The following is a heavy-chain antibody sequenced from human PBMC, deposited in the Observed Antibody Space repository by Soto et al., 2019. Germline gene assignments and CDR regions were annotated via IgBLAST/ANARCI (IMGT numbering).Heavy chain of an antibody. J-gene: IGHJ6*02. Sequence: QVQLVQSGAGVKPPGSSVKVSCKASGITLTRVAISWVRQAPGQGLEWMGGIIPLLNFSKAAQMFQGRVTLTADESTGTAYMELSSLRYDDTAVYYCAKAGYNYVFLTGSMDVWGQGTTVTVSS. V-gene: IGHV1-69*01. D-gene: IGHD3-9*01. CDR3: AKAGYNYVFLTGSMDV. CDR2: IIPLLNFS. CDR1: GITLTRVA.